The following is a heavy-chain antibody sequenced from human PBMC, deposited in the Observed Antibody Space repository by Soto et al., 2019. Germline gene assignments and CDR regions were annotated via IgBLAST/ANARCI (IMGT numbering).Heavy chain of an antibody. CDR1: KFIFSSYG. J-gene: IGHJ6*02. CDR2: ISYDGSNK. Sequence: QVQLVESGGGVVQPGRSLRLSCAASKFIFSSYGMHWVRQAPGKGLEWVAVISYDGSNKYYADSVKGRFTISRDNSKNTLYLQMNSLRAEDTAVYYCAKDRLAVAGTGYMDVWGQGTTVTVSS. V-gene: IGHV3-30*18. D-gene: IGHD6-19*01. CDR3: AKDRLAVAGTGYMDV.